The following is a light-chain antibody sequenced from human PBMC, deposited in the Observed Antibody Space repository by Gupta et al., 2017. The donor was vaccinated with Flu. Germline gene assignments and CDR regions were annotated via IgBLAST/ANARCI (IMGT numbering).Light chain of an antibody. J-gene: IGLJ3*02. CDR2: SNN. Sequence: QSVVTQPPSASGTPRQSVTISCSGSSSHIGGHVVNWYQQLPGTTPKLLIYSNNQRPSGVPDRFSGSKSGTSASLAISGLQSEDEADYYCATWDGSLKGVVFGGGTKLTVL. V-gene: IGLV1-44*01. CDR1: SSHIGGHV. CDR3: ATWDGSLKGVV.